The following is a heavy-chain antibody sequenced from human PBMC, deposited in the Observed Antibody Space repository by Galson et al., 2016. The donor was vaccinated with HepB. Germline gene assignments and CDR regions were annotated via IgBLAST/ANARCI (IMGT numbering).Heavy chain of an antibody. CDR1: GFTFTSYV. CDR3: AKGGAGRPGHYYYAIYV. D-gene: IGHD6-6*01. CDR2: IVGPAGNT. Sequence: SLRLSCAASGFTFTSYVMRWVRQAPGRGLEWVATIVGPAGNTYSQDSVKGRFTISRDTSKNTLYLQTSSLRAEDTAVYYCAKGGAGRPGHYYYAIYVWGQGTTVTVSS. J-gene: IGHJ6*02. V-gene: IGHV3-23*01.